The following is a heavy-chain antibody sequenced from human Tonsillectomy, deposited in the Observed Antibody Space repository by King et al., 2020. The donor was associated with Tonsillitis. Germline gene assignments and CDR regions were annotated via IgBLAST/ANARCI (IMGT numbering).Heavy chain of an antibody. D-gene: IGHD6-19*01. CDR1: GFTFDSYA. CDR3: LKVRRYSRGWGFEY. J-gene: IGHJ4*02. CDR2: ISASGGNT. V-gene: IGHV3-23*04. Sequence: DVQLVESGGGLIQPGGSLRLSCAASGFTFDSYAISWVRQAPGEGLEWVSAISASGGNTHYADSVKGRFTLSRDNSKNTLYLQMNSLRAEDTAVYYWLKVRRYSRGWGFEYWGQGTLVPVSS.